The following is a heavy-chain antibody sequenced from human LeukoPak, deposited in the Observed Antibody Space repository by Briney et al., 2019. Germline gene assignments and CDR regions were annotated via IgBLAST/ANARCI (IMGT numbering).Heavy chain of an antibody. Sequence: ASVKVSCKASGYTFSSYHIHWVRQAPGQGLEWMGKINPSFNPGVDVTSYAQKFQGRVTMTEDTSTDTAYMELSSLRSEDTAVYYCATVRGGNSGAFDIWGQGTMVTVSS. CDR3: ATVRGGNSGAFDI. D-gene: IGHD4-23*01. J-gene: IGHJ3*02. CDR2: INPSFNPGVDVT. V-gene: IGHV1-46*01. CDR1: GYTFSSYH.